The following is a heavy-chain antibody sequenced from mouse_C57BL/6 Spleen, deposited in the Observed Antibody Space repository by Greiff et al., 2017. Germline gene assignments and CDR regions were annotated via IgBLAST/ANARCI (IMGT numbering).Heavy chain of an antibody. CDR3: ARLGVLGAY. V-gene: IGHV1-52*01. CDR1: GYTFTSYW. D-gene: IGHD3-3*01. J-gene: IGHJ3*01. CDR2: IDPSDSET. Sequence: QVQLQQPGAELVRPGSSVKLSCKASGYTFTSYWMHWVKQRPIQGLEWIGNIDPSDSETHYNQKFKDKATLTVDKSSSTAYMQLSSLTSEDAAVYYCARLGVLGAYWGQGTLVTVSA.